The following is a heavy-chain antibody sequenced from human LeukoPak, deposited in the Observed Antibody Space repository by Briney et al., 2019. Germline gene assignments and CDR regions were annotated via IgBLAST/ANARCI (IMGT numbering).Heavy chain of an antibody. CDR1: GYSFTSYW. CDR3: ARYTTGDFDY. CDR2: VYPGDSNT. J-gene: IGHJ4*02. V-gene: IGHV5-51*01. Sequence: GESLKISCKGSGYSFTSYWIGWVRQMPGKGLEWMGIVYPGDSNTQYTPSFQDQVTISADKSISTAYLQWSSLKASDTAMYYCARYTTGDFDYWGQGTLVTVSS. D-gene: IGHD1-1*01.